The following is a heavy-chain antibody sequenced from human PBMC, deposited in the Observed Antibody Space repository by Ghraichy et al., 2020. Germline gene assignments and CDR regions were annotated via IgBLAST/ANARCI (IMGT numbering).Heavy chain of an antibody. CDR1: GFIFGNYA. CDR2: IRITGVIT. CDR3: AKGAYYYDRSGYRHFDY. Sequence: GSLRLSCAAYGFIFGNYAMSWVRQAPGQGLEWVATIRITGVITYYPDSVKGRFTISRDNSKGTLFLQMDSLRAEDTAIYYCAKGAYYYDRSGYRHFDYWGQGTLVTVS. V-gene: IGHV3-23*01. D-gene: IGHD3-22*01. J-gene: IGHJ4*02.